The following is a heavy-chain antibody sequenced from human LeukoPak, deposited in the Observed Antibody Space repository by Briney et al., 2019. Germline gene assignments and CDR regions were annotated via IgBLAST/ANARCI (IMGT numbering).Heavy chain of an antibody. D-gene: IGHD3-9*01. V-gene: IGHV4-39*01. CDR2: IYYSGST. J-gene: IGHJ4*02. CDR3: ARNLVYDILTGYYYFDY. CDR1: GGSISSSSYY. Sequence: SETLSLTCTVSGGSISSSSYYWGWIRQPPGKGLEWIGSIYYSGSTYYNPSLKSRVTISVDTSKNQFSLKLSSVTAADTAVYYCARNLVYDILTGYYYFDYWGQGTLVTVSS.